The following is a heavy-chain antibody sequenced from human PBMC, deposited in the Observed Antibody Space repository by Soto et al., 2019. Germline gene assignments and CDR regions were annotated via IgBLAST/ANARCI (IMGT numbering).Heavy chain of an antibody. V-gene: IGHV4-31*03. J-gene: IGHJ4*02. Sequence: PSETLSLTCTVSGGSISSGGYYWSWIRQHPGKGLEWIGYIYYSGSTYYNPSLKSRVTISVDTSKNQFSLKLSSVTAADTAVYYCARDSSTSPGSYFAYWGQGTLVTVSS. CDR1: GGSISSGGYY. CDR2: IYYSGST. D-gene: IGHD2-2*01. CDR3: ARDSSTSPGSYFAY.